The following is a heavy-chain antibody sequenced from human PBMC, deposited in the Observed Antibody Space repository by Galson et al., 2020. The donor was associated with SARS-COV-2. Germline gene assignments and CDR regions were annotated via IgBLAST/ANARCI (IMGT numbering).Heavy chain of an antibody. CDR1: GGSISSYY. Sequence: SETLSLTCTVSGGSISSYYWSWIRQPPGKGLEWIGYIYYSGSTNYNPSLKSRVTISVDTSKNQFSLKLSSVTAADTAVYYCARAPPYYYGSGSYFAGFDPWGKGTLVTVSS. J-gene: IGHJ5*02. D-gene: IGHD3-10*01. CDR2: IYYSGST. V-gene: IGHV4-59*01. CDR3: ARAPPYYYGSGSYFAGFDP.